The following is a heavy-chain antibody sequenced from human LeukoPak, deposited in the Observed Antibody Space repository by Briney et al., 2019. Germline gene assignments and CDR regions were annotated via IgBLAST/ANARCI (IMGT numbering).Heavy chain of an antibody. CDR1: GASISSYY. Sequence: SETLSLTCTVSGASISSYYWSWIRQPPGKGLEWIGEINHSGSTNYNPSLKSRVTISVDTSKNQFSLKLSSVTAADTAVYYCARGPRRWLVRPFDYWGQGTLVTVSS. CDR2: INHSGST. J-gene: IGHJ4*02. D-gene: IGHD6-19*01. CDR3: ARGPRRWLVRPFDY. V-gene: IGHV4-34*01.